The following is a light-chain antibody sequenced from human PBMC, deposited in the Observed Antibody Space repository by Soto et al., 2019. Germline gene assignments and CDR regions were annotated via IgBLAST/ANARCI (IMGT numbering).Light chain of an antibody. CDR1: QSISNY. CDR3: QQSFSPLWT. Sequence: DLQMTQSPSSLSASVGERVTITCRASQSISNYLNWYQQKPGKAPKLLFYAASSMQSGVPSRFSGSGSETDFTLTISSLQPDDSATYYCQQSFSPLWTFGQGTKVEV. J-gene: IGKJ1*01. V-gene: IGKV1-39*01. CDR2: AAS.